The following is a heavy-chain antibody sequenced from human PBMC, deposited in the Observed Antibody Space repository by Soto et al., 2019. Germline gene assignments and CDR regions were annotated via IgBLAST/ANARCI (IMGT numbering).Heavy chain of an antibody. CDR2: IKQDGSEK. CDR3: ARDARRWLQYYYYYCGMDV. J-gene: IGHJ6*02. Sequence: PGGSLRLSCAASGFTFSSYWMSWVRQAPGKGLEWVANIKQDGSEKYYVDSVKGRFTISRDNAKNSLYLQMNSLRAEDTAVYYCARDARRWLQYYYYYCGMDVWGQGTTVTVSS. CDR1: GFTFSSYW. V-gene: IGHV3-7*04. D-gene: IGHD5-12*01.